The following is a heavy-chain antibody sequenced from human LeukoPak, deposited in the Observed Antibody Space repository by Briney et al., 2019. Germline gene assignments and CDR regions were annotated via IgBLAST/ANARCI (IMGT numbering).Heavy chain of an antibody. J-gene: IGHJ4*02. V-gene: IGHV4-31*03. D-gene: IGHD3-22*01. CDR1: GGSISSDYY. Sequence: SQTLSLTCTVSGGSISSDYYWSWIRQHPGKGLEWIGYIYYSGSSYYNPSLKSRVTMSVGTSENQFSLWLSSVTAADTAVYYCARGDYYDTSGYYDYWGQGTLVTVSS. CDR3: ARGDYYDTSGYYDY. CDR2: IYYSGSS.